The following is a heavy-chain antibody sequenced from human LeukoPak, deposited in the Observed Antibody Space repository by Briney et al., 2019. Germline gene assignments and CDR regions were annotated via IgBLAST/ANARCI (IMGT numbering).Heavy chain of an antibody. Sequence: GRSLRLSCAASGFTFSNYGMHWVRQAPGKGLEWVALISHDGSIKYYADSVKGRFTISRDNSKTTLYLQMISLRAEDTAVYYCANYGSVTYFAYWGQGTLVTASS. CDR2: ISHDGSIK. CDR3: ANYGSVTYFAY. CDR1: GFTFSNYG. D-gene: IGHD3-10*01. V-gene: IGHV3-30*18. J-gene: IGHJ4*02.